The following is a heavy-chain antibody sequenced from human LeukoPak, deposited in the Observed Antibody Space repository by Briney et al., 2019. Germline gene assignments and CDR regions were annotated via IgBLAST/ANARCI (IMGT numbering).Heavy chain of an antibody. CDR2: ISGSTTYT. CDR3: ARDWRSSGCFDY. Sequence: PGGSLRLSCAASGFTFSDYYMSWIRQAPGKGLEWVSYISGSTTYTNYADSVKGRFTISRDNAKNSLYLQMNSLRADDTAVYYCARDWRSSGCFDYWGQGNLVTVSS. D-gene: IGHD6-19*01. V-gene: IGHV3-11*05. J-gene: IGHJ4*02. CDR1: GFTFSDYY.